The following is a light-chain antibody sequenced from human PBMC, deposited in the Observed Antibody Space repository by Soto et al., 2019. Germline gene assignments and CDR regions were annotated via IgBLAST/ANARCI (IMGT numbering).Light chain of an antibody. J-gene: IGKJ1*01. CDR3: QQYGSSPQT. Sequence: VMTQSPGTLSVSLGERATLACRASQRVIIHLAWYQQKPGQAPRLLIYGASSRATGIPARFSGSGSGTDFTLTISSLEPEDFVAYYCQQYGSSPQTFGPGTKGDIK. CDR2: GAS. CDR1: QRVIIH. V-gene: IGKV3-20*01.